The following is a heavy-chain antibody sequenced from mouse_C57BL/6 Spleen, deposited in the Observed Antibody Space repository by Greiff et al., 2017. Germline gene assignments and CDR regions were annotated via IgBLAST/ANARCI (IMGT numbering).Heavy chain of an antibody. Sequence: QVQLQQSGPGLVQPSQSLSITCTVSGFSLTSYGVHWVRQSPGKGLEWLGVIWSGGSTDYNAAIISRLSISKDNSKSQVFFKMNSLQADDTAIYYCARNGYGNYGAYWGQGTLVTVSA. D-gene: IGHD2-10*02. CDR1: GFSLTSYG. CDR3: ARNGYGNYGAY. CDR2: IWSGGST. V-gene: IGHV2-2*01. J-gene: IGHJ3*01.